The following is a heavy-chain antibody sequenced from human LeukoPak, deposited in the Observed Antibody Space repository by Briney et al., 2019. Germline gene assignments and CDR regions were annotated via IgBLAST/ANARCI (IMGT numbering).Heavy chain of an antibody. D-gene: IGHD6-19*01. CDR3: ANCNNGVAGLGY. J-gene: IGHJ4*02. CDR1: GVTPTGDA. CDR2: NRGSSCNNA. Sequence: GGSLRLSSAASGVTPTGDATSWVCAAPGEGLERGSANRGSSCNNAYYAGSVNGRLNISRDKSTNTLYLQTNSLRAEDTAAYYCANCNNGVAGLGYWGQGTLLTVSS. V-gene: IGHV3-23*01.